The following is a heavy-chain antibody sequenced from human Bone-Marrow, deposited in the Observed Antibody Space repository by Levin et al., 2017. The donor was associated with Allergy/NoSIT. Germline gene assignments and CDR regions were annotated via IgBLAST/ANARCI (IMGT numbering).Heavy chain of an antibody. CDR2: ISGSGDST. CDR3: VKDMGYCSSTSSYGFDT. CDR1: GFSFSSYA. V-gene: IGHV3-23*01. Sequence: GESLKISCAASGFSFSSYAMNWVRQAPGKGLEWVSSISGSGDSTYYADSVKGRFTISRDISKSTLYLQMNSLRVEDTAVYYCVKDMGYCSSTSSYGFDTWGQGTLVTVSA. D-gene: IGHD2-2*01. J-gene: IGHJ5*02.